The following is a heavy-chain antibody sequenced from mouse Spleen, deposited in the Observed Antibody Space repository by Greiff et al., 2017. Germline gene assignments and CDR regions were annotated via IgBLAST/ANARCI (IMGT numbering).Heavy chain of an antibody. Sequence: QVQLKESGPELVKPGASVKISCKASGYAFSSSWMNWVKQRPGKGLEWIGRIYPGDGDTNYNGKFKGKATLTADKSSSTAYMQLSSLTSEDSAVYFCARMDYGSSPLDYWGQGTTLTVSS. V-gene: IGHV1-82*01. CDR2: IYPGDGDT. D-gene: IGHD1-1*01. CDR3: ARMDYGSSPLDY. J-gene: IGHJ2*01. CDR1: GYAFSSSW.